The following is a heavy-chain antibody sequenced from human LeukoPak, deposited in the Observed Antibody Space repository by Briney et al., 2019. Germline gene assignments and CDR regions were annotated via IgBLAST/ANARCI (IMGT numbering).Heavy chain of an antibody. CDR3: ARDAGYSSGWPEY. CDR1: GFTFSSYA. D-gene: IGHD6-19*01. V-gene: IGHV3-30-3*01. CDR2: ISYDGSNK. J-gene: IGHJ4*02. Sequence: GGSLRLSCAASGFTFSSYAMHWVRQAPGKGLEWVAVISYDGSNKYYADSVKGRFTISRDNSKNTLYLQMNSLRAEDTAVYYCARDAGYSSGWPEYWGQGTLVTASS.